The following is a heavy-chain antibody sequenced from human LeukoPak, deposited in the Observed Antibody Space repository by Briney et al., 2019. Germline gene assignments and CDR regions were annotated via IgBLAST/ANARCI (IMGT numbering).Heavy chain of an antibody. J-gene: IGHJ4*02. D-gene: IGHD4-11*01. CDR3: AKDAQRGFDYSNSLEN. Sequence: GRSLRLSRAAAGFTFSHYGMHWVRQAPGKGLEWVAVIWSDGTNQYYADSVKGRFTISRDDFGNTVYLQMNSLRPEDTAVYYCAKDAQRGFDYSNSLENWGQGTPVTVST. CDR2: IWSDGTNQ. V-gene: IGHV3-33*06. CDR1: GFTFSHYG.